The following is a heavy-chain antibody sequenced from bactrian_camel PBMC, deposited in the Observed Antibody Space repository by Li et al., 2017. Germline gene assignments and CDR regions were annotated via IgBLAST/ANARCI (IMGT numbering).Heavy chain of an antibody. CDR3: ASMPVGGTWNQFTQ. V-gene: IGHV3S53*01. J-gene: IGHJ4*01. CDR2: IDSDGSI. Sequence: HVQLVESGGGSVQAGGSLRLSCGASGSIYGDACVGWLRQAPGKEREGVARIDSDGSIRYADSVKGRFTASRDNARNSLYLQLNSLKTEDTAMYYCASMPVGGTWNQFTQWGQGTQVTVS. CDR1: GSIYGDAC. D-gene: IGHD7*01.